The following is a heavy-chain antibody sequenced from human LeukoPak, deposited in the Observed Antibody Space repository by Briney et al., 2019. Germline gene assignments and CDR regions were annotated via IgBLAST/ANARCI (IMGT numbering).Heavy chain of an antibody. J-gene: IGHJ5*02. CDR3: ARDLGGVEANWFDP. CDR2: IYYSGST. Sequence: SETLSLTCTVSGRSISRYYGSWIRQPPGKVLEWIGYIYYSGSTNYNPSLKTRVPISQNNPQNQFSLNLSSVAAADTDVYDCARDLGGVEANWFDPWGQGPLVTVSS. CDR1: GRSISRYY. D-gene: IGHD3-16*01. V-gene: IGHV4-59*01.